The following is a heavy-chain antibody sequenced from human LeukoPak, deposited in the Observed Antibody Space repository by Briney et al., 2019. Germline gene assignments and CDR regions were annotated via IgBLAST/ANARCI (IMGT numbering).Heavy chain of an antibody. J-gene: IGHJ3*02. CDR3: ASQEGSYYDFWSGPPDAFDI. CDR2: IYPGDSDT. D-gene: IGHD3-3*01. Sequence: GESLKISCKGSGYSFTSYWIGWVRQLPGKGLEWMGIIYPGDSDTKYSPSFQGQVTISADKSISTAYLQWSNLKASDTAMYYCASQEGSYYDFWSGPPDAFDIWGQGTMVTVSS. V-gene: IGHV5-51*01. CDR1: GYSFTSYW.